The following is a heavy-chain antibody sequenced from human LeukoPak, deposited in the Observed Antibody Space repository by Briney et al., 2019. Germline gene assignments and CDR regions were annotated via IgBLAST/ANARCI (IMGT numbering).Heavy chain of an antibody. J-gene: IGHJ3*02. CDR1: GGPIGSTNYY. CDR2: IYYSGST. V-gene: IGHV4-39*01. D-gene: IGHD6-19*01. CDR3: ARIPTNAVPSAHNGFDI. Sequence: SETLSLTCTVSGGPIGSTNYYWGWIRQPPGKGLEWIANIYYSGSTYYNPSLKSRVTISVDTSKNQFSLRLNSVTAADTSIYYCARIPTNAVPSAHNGFDIWGQGTMLTVSS.